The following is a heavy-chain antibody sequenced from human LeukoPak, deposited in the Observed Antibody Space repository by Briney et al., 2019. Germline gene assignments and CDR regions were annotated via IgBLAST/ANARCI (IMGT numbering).Heavy chain of an antibody. Sequence: GGSLRLSCAASGFTFSSYAMHWVRQAPGKGLEWVAVISYGGSNKYYADSVKGRFTISRDNSKNTLYLQMKSLRVEDRAIYYCAKDDRLLQFESWGQGTPVTVSS. D-gene: IGHD5-24*01. CDR3: AKDDRLLQFES. CDR2: ISYGGSNK. J-gene: IGHJ4*02. CDR1: GFTFSSYA. V-gene: IGHV3-30*04.